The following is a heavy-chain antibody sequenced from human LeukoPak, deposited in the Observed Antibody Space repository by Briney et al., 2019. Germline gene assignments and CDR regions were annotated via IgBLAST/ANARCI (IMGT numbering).Heavy chain of an antibody. D-gene: IGHD6-19*01. CDR2: IYTSGST. J-gene: IGHJ5*02. Sequence: SETLSLTCTVSGGSISSGSYYWSWIRQPAGKGLEWIGRIYTSGSTNYNPSLKSRVTISVDRSKNQFSLKLSSVTAADTAVYYCASSYSSGWYLSWGQGTLVTVSS. CDR1: GGSISSGSYY. CDR3: ASSYSSGWYLS. V-gene: IGHV4-61*02.